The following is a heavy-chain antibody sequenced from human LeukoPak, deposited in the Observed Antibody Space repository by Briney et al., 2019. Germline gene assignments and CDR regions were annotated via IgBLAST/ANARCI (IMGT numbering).Heavy chain of an antibody. Sequence: EPSETLSLTCTVSGGSISSGDYYWSWIRQPPGKGLEWIGYIYYSGSTYYYPSLKRRVTISVDTSKNQFSLTLSSVTAADTAVDYCARFTYYGDYAAYFDYCGQGALVTVYS. CDR2: IYYSGST. D-gene: IGHD4-17*01. V-gene: IGHV4-30-4*01. CDR3: ARFTYYGDYAAYFDY. J-gene: IGHJ4*02. CDR1: GGSISSGDYY.